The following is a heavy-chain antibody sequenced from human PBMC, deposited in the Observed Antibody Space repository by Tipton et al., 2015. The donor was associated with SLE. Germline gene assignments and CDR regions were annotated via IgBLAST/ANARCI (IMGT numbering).Heavy chain of an antibody. CDR2: IKQDGSEK. V-gene: IGHV3-7*01. D-gene: IGHD6-19*01. CDR1: GFTFSRHW. Sequence: SLRLSCAASGFTFSRHWMSWVRQAPGKGLEWVANIKQDGSEKFFVDSVKGRFTISRDNAKNSLYLQMNSLRAEDTAVYYCARDRGGSGWFDYWGQGTQVTVSS. J-gene: IGHJ5*01. CDR3: ARDRGGSGWFDY.